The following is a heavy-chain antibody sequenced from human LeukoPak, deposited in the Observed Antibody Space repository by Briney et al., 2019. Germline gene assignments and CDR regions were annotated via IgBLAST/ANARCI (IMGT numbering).Heavy chain of an antibody. CDR3: ARSNGDWFPLEY. V-gene: IGHV3-53*01. D-gene: IGHD3-9*01. Sequence: GGSLRLSCAASGLTVNTNYMSWVRQAPGKGLEWVSVIYSGGGTYYADSVKGRFTISRDNYKNTLYLQMNSLRAEDTAVYYCARSNGDWFPLEYWGRGTLVTVSS. CDR2: IYSGGGT. J-gene: IGHJ4*02. CDR1: GLTVNTNY.